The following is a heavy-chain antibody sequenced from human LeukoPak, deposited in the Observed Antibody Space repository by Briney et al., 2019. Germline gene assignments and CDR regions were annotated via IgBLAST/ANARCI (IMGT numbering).Heavy chain of an antibody. Sequence: SETLSLTCAVYGGSFSGYYWSWIRQPPGKGLEWIGEINHSGSTNYNPSLKSRVTISVDTSKNQFSLKLSSVTAAVTAVYYCARATGLYYDYVWGSYRSPYYFDYWGQGTLVTVSS. J-gene: IGHJ4*02. CDR1: GGSFSGYY. CDR2: INHSGST. CDR3: ARATGLYYDYVWGSYRSPYYFDY. V-gene: IGHV4-34*01. D-gene: IGHD3-16*02.